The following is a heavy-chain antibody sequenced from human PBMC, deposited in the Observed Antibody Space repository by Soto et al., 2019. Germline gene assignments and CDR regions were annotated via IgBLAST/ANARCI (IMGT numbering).Heavy chain of an antibody. Sequence: QVQQVESGGGVVQPGRSLRLSCAASGFTFSSYGMHWVRQAPGKGLEWVAVIWYDGSNKYYADSVKGRFTISRDNSKNTLYLQMNSLRAEDTAVYYCARDPAIAAAGTDWFDPWGQGTLVTVS. J-gene: IGHJ5*02. CDR1: GFTFSSYG. CDR3: ARDPAIAAAGTDWFDP. CDR2: IWYDGSNK. D-gene: IGHD6-13*01. V-gene: IGHV3-33*01.